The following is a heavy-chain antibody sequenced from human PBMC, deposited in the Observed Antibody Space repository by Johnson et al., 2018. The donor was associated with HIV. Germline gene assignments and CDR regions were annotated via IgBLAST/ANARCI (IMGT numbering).Heavy chain of an antibody. Sequence: EVQLVESGGGLVKPGGSLKVSCAASGFTFSNVWMHWVRQAPGKGLEWVGRIKSKTAGGTADYGAPVKGRFTVSRDDSKDTVYLQMNSLKTEDTAVYFCATGFGPAFEMWGQGTMVTVSS. V-gene: IGHV3-15*01. CDR2: IKSKTAGGTA. CDR1: GFTFSNVW. J-gene: IGHJ3*02. D-gene: IGHD3-16*01. CDR3: ATGFGPAFEM.